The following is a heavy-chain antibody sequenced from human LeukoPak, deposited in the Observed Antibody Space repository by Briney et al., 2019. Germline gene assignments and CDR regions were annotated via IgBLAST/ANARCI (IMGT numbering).Heavy chain of an antibody. J-gene: IGHJ5*02. CDR2: LSWDGSST. V-gene: IGHV3-43*01. Sequence: PGGSLRLSCAASGFTFDDYTMHWVRQAPGKGLEWVSLLSWDGSSTYYADSVKGRFTISRDNSKNSLYLQMNSLRTEDTALYYCAKEGYPSNDRWGRGTLVTVSS. CDR1: GFTFDDYT. D-gene: IGHD6-13*01. CDR3: AKEGYPSNDR.